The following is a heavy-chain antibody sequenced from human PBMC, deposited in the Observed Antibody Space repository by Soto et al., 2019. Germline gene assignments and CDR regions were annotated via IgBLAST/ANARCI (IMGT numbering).Heavy chain of an antibody. D-gene: IGHD3-22*01. J-gene: IGHJ4*02. Sequence: QVQLVESGGGLVKPGGSLRLSCAASGFTFSDSYMTWIRQAPGKGLEWISDIGTYGTTINYADSVKGRFTISRDNAKISLYLQMNSLTAEETAIYYCATVSRNEYYDGFDYYYYFHYWGQGTLVTVSS. CDR3: ATVSRNEYYDGFDYYYYFHY. CDR2: IGTYGTTI. CDR1: GFTFSDSY. V-gene: IGHV3-11*01.